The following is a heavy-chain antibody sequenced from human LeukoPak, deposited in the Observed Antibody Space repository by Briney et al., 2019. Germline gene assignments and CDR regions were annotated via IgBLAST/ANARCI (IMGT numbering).Heavy chain of an antibody. D-gene: IGHD3-10*01. CDR3: ARGLKARGSGIHY. CDR1: AGAFSSYA. Sequence: SSVTLSFKCSAGAFSSYAISWVRHARGQGLEWMGWIILIFGTAHYAQKFQGRVTITADKSTSTAYMELSSLRSEDTAVYYCARGLKARGSGIHYWGQGTLVTVSS. J-gene: IGHJ4*02. V-gene: IGHV1-69*06. CDR2: IILIFGTA.